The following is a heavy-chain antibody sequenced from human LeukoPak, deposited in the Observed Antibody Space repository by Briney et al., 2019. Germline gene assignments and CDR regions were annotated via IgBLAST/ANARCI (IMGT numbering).Heavy chain of an antibody. J-gene: IGHJ4*02. Sequence: GGSLRLSCAASGFTFSSYAMSWVRQAPRKGLEWVSAISGSGGSTYYADSVKGRFTISRDNSKNTLYLQMNSLRAEDTAVYYCAKKSEDFWSGYSHVFFDYWGQGTLVTVSS. V-gene: IGHV3-23*01. CDR3: AKKSEDFWSGYSHVFFDY. CDR1: GFTFSSYA. D-gene: IGHD3-3*01. CDR2: ISGSGGST.